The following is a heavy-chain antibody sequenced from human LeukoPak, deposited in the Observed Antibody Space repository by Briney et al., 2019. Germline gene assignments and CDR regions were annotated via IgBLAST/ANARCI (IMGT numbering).Heavy chain of an antibody. D-gene: IGHD3-3*01. CDR1: GFTFRSYA. Sequence: GGSLRLSCAASGFTFRSYAMSWVRQAPGKGLEWVSTLSGSDSSTYYADSVKGRFIISRDNSKNTLYLQMNSLRAEDTAVYYCAKAQFPSWEWLRSNWFDPWGQGTLVTVSS. CDR2: LSGSDSST. J-gene: IGHJ5*02. V-gene: IGHV3-23*01. CDR3: AKAQFPSWEWLRSNWFDP.